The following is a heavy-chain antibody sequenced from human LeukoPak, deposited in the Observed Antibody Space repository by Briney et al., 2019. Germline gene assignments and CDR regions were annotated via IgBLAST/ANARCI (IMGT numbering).Heavy chain of an antibody. J-gene: IGHJ3*02. CDR3: AREETVRSGYQYRASDAFDI. V-gene: IGHV1-18*01. D-gene: IGHD3-22*01. CDR1: GYTFTSYA. CDR2: ISAYNGNT. Sequence: GASVKVSCKASGYTFTSYAMHWVRQAPGQRLEWMGWISAYNGNTNYAQKLQGRVTMTTDTSTSTAYMELRSLRSDDTAVYYCAREETVRSGYQYRASDAFDIWGQGTMVTVSS.